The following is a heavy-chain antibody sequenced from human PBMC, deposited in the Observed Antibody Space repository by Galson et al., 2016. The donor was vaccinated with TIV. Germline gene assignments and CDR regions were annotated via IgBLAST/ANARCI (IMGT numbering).Heavy chain of an antibody. CDR1: GMSLTHYT. Sequence: SLRLSCAASGMSLTHYTMSWVRQAPGKGLEWVSTIGDGDGGTFYASPVRGRFTVSGDDSKNMVFLQMNSLRVTDAATYYCAKPDGPDLWGQDTLVTVSS. D-gene: IGHD1-14*01. CDR2: IGDGDGGT. V-gene: IGHV3-23*01. CDR3: AKPDGPDL. J-gene: IGHJ5*02.